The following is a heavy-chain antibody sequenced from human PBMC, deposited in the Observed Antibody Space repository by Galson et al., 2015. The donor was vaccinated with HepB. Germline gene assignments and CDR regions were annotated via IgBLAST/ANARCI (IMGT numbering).Heavy chain of an antibody. CDR2: INAGNGNT. J-gene: IGHJ4*02. CDR1: GYTFTSYA. V-gene: IGHV1-3*01. CDR3: ARVFSHITYDSSGYNFDY. D-gene: IGHD3-22*01. Sequence: SVKVSCKASGYTFTSYAMHWVRQAPGQRLEWMGWINAGNGNTKYSQKFQGRVTITRDTSASTAYMELSSLRSEDTAVYYCARVFSHITYDSSGYNFDYWGQGTLVTVSS.